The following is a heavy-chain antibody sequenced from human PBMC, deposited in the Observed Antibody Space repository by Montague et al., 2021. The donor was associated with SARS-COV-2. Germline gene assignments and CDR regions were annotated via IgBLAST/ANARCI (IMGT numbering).Heavy chain of an antibody. D-gene: IGHD1/OR15-1a*01. CDR3: ARAWNNVPATGAN. Sequence: SETLSLTCTVSGGSISNYYWSWIRQPAGKGLDWIGRVSASGTINFNPSLRSRITMSVDTAKNQFSLKLSTVTAAATAVYFCARAWNNVPATGANWGQGTLVTVSS. J-gene: IGHJ4*02. V-gene: IGHV4-4*07. CDR2: VSASGTI. CDR1: GGSISNYY.